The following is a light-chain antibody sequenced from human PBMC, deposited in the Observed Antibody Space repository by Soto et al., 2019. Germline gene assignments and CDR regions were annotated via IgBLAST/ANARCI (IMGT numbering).Light chain of an antibody. CDR3: SSYTSSSTPV. Sequence: QSVLTQPPSASGTPGQRVVISCSGSRSDIGTNYVYWYQQVPGTAPKLLIYSNDQRPSGVPDRYSASKSGTSASLTISGLQAEDEADYYCSSYTSSSTPVFGGGTKLTVL. CDR2: SND. V-gene: IGLV1-47*02. J-gene: IGLJ3*02. CDR1: RSDIGTNY.